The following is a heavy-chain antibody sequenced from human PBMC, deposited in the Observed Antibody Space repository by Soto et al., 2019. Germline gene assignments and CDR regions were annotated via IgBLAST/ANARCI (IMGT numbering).Heavy chain of an antibody. V-gene: IGHV1-18*04. CDR1: GYTFTSYG. Sequence: GASVKVSCKASGYTFTSYGISCVRQAPGQGLEWMGWISAYNGNTNYAQKLQGRVTMTTDTSTSTAYMELRSLRSDDTAVYYCARCYDFWSGYYYYYYGMDVWGQGTTVTVS. J-gene: IGHJ6*02. CDR2: ISAYNGNT. CDR3: ARCYDFWSGYYYYYYGMDV. D-gene: IGHD3-3*01.